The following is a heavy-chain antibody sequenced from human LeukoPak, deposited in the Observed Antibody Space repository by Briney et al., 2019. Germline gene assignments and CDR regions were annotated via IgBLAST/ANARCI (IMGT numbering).Heavy chain of an antibody. Sequence: ASVKVSCKASGYTFHDYDISWVRQAPGQGLEWMGRISPKNGNTNYAQKFQSRVTMTTDTSTSTAYMDLRSLRSDDTAVYYCARSPATVTTRGDYWGQGTPVTVSS. CDR3: ARSPATVTTRGDY. V-gene: IGHV1-18*01. CDR1: GYTFHDYD. J-gene: IGHJ4*02. D-gene: IGHD4-17*01. CDR2: ISPKNGNT.